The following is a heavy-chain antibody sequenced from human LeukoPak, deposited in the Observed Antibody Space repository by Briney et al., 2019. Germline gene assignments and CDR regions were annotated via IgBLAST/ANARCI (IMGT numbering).Heavy chain of an antibody. CDR2: IGTSGSTI. V-gene: IGHV3-48*04. J-gene: IGHJ6*02. D-gene: IGHD7-27*01. CDR1: GFTLSSYT. Sequence: TGGSLRLSCVVSGFTLSSYTMNWVRQAPGKGQEWVSCIGTSGSTIYYADSVKGRFTISRDNAKNSLYLQMSSLRAEDTAVYYCTRRNPGFYMDVWGRGTTVTVSS. CDR3: TRRNPGFYMDV.